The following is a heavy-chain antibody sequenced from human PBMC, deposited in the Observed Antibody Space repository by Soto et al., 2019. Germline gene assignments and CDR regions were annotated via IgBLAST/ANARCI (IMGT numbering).Heavy chain of an antibody. J-gene: IGHJ4*02. Sequence: QLQLQESGPGLVKPSETLSLTCTVSGDSISSSSYYWGWIRQPPGKGLEWIGNIYYSGSTYYNPSLKSRVTISVDTSKNQLSLKLSSVTAADTAVYFCARQEQLVYYYFDYWGQGTLFTVSS. V-gene: IGHV4-39*01. CDR2: IYYSGST. CDR1: GDSISSSSYY. CDR3: ARQEQLVYYYFDY. D-gene: IGHD6-6*01.